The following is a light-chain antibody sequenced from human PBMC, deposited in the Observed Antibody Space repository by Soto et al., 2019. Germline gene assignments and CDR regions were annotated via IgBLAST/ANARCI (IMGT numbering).Light chain of an antibody. CDR2: DAS. Sequence: DLQMTQSPSSLSASVGDRVTITCQASQDINTYLNWYQQKPGKAPNLLIYDASKLETGVPSRFSGGGSGTDFTFTVTSLQPEDIATYFCQHYDNLLLTFGGGTKEEL. J-gene: IGKJ4*01. CDR1: QDINTY. V-gene: IGKV1-33*01. CDR3: QHYDNLLLT.